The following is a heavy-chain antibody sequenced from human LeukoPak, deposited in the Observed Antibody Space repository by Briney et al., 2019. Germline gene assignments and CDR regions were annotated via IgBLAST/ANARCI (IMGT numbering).Heavy chain of an antibody. D-gene: IGHD2-21*01. Sequence: PSETLSLTCTVSGGSISGSSYYWGWIRQPPGKGLEWIGSIYYSGSTSYNPSLKSRVTISVDTSKNQFSLKLSSVTAADTAVYYCARARVIPYYYMDVWGKGTTVTVSS. CDR2: IYYSGST. CDR1: GGSISGSSYY. J-gene: IGHJ6*03. CDR3: ARARVIPYYYMDV. V-gene: IGHV4-39*07.